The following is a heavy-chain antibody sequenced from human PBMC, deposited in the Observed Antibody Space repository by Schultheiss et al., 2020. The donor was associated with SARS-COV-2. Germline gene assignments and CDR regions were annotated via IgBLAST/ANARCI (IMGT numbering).Heavy chain of an antibody. CDR2: ISYDGSNK. D-gene: IGHD3-3*01. J-gene: IGHJ4*02. V-gene: IGHV3-33*05. Sequence: GGSLRLSCAASGFTFSSYGMHWVRQAPGKGLEWVAVISYDGSNKYYADSVKGRFTISRDNSKNTLHLQMNGLRAEDTAVYYCAKGESGYFDYWGQGTLVTVSS. CDR3: AKGESGYFDY. CDR1: GFTFSSYG.